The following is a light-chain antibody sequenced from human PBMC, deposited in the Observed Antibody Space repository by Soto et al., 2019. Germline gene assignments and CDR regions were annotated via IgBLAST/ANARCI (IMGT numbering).Light chain of an antibody. V-gene: IGKV3-20*01. J-gene: IGKJ2*01. CDR2: GAS. CDR3: QQYGSSPRYT. Sequence: EIMLTQSPGTLSLSPGERATLSCRASQSVSSNYLAWYQQKPGQAPRLLIYGASSRATGIPDRFSGSGSGTDFTLTISRLEPEDFAVYYCQQYGSSPRYTFGQGTKLEIK. CDR1: QSVSSNY.